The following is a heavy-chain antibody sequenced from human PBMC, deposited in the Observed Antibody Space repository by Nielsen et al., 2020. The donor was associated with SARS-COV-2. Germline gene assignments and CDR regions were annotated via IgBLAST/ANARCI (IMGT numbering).Heavy chain of an antibody. V-gene: IGHV2-5*02. CDR3: ARSNWAYYHYGMDV. CDR2: IYWDDDK. D-gene: IGHD3-16*01. Sequence: WVRQAPWTALEWLAIIYWDDDKRYMPSVETRLTITKDTSKNQVVLTMTNMDPVDTATYHCARSNWAYYHYGMDVWGQGTTVTVSS. J-gene: IGHJ6*02.